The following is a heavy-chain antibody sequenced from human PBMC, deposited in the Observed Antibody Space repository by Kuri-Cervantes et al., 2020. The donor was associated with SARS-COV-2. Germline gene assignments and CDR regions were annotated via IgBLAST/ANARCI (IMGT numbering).Heavy chain of an antibody. V-gene: IGHV3-7*01. CDR2: IKQDGSEK. CDR3: AKDLPGSSAADVY. D-gene: IGHD6-13*01. Sequence: GGSLRLSCAASGFTFSSYWMSWVRQAPGKGLEWVAGIKQDGSEKYYADSVKGRFTISRDNSKNTLYLQMNSLRAEDTAVYYCAKDLPGSSAADVYWGQGTLVTVSS. CDR1: GFTFSSYW. J-gene: IGHJ4*02.